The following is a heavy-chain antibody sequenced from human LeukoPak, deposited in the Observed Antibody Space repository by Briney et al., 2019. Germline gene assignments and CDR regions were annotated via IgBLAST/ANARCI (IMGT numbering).Heavy chain of an antibody. CDR2: NDAGNGNT. D-gene: IGHD3-22*01. CDR1: GYTFTNYA. V-gene: IGHV1-3*02. Sequence: ASVKVSCKASGYTFTNYAMHWVRQAPGQRMEWMGWNDAGNGNTKYSQEFQGRVTITRDTSATTAYMELSSLRSEDMAVYYCARAYHYYDSSGYMSGFDYWGQGTLVTVSS. CDR3: ARAYHYYDSSGYMSGFDY. J-gene: IGHJ4*02.